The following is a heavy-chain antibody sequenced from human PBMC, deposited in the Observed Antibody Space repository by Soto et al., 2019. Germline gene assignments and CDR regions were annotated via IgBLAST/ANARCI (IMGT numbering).Heavy chain of an antibody. CDR1: GYTFTSYG. CDR3: ARVGFAYYDILTGYYRYNWFDP. Sequence: SVKVSCKASGYTFTSYGISWVRQAPGQGLEWMGWISAYNGNTNYAQKLQGRVTMTTDTSTSTAYMELRSLRSDDTAVYYCARVGFAYYDILTGYYRYNWFDPWGQGTLVTVSS. J-gene: IGHJ5*02. CDR2: ISAYNGNT. D-gene: IGHD3-9*01. V-gene: IGHV1-18*01.